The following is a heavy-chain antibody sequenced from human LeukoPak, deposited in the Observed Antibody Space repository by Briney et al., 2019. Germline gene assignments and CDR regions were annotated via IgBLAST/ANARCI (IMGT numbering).Heavy chain of an antibody. Sequence: GGSLRLSCAASGVTFDDYAMHWVRQAPGKGLEWVSGISWNSGSIGYADSVKGRFTISRDNAKNSLYLQMNSLRAEDTAVYYCAVEPHLYGSGSFDYWGQGTLVTVSS. CDR1: GVTFDDYA. V-gene: IGHV3-9*01. J-gene: IGHJ4*02. CDR2: ISWNSGSI. CDR3: AVEPHLYGSGSFDY. D-gene: IGHD3-10*01.